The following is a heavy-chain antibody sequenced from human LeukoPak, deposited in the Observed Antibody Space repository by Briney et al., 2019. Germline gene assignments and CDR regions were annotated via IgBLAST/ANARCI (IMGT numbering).Heavy chain of an antibody. CDR2: ISYDGSNK. J-gene: IGHJ4*02. CDR3: IRDKPWQQFIFDY. CDR1: GFTFSSYG. Sequence: PGGSLRLSCAASGFTFSSYGMHWVRQAPGKGLEWVAVISYDGSNKYYADSVKGRFNISRDNSKNRVYLQMDSLRLEDTAVYFCIRDKPWQQFIFDYWGQGTLVTVSS. V-gene: IGHV3-30*03. D-gene: IGHD6-13*01.